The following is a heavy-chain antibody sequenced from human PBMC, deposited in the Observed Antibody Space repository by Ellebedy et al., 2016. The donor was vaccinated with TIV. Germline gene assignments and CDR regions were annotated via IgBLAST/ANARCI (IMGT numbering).Heavy chain of an antibody. CDR1: GLTFSRYW. V-gene: IGHV3-7*03. CDR3: ASDAAKDFLNVAAPGGDC. J-gene: IGHJ4*02. D-gene: IGHD6-25*01. CDR2: IKQDGSDK. Sequence: GESLKISCVDSGLTFSRYWMSWVRQTPGRGLEWVANIKQDGSDKNYADSVKGRFTISRDNAKNSLYLQMDSLRAEDTAVYFCASDAAKDFLNVAAPGGDCWGQGTLVTVSS.